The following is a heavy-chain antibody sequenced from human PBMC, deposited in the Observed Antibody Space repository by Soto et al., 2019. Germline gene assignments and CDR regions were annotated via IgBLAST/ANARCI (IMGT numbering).Heavy chain of an antibody. V-gene: IGHV3-30*18. CDR2: ISHDGTNK. CDR1: GFTFSAYG. J-gene: IGHJ4*02. Sequence: QAQLVESGGGVVQPGESLRLSCEVSGFTFSAYGMHWVRQAPGKGLEWVAAISHDGTNKNYGDYVKGRFTISRDNSKKTLYLQMNSLRPEDTALYYCAKDEYYYSRSGYYIFDSWGQGTLVTVSS. CDR3: AKDEYYYSRSGYYIFDS. D-gene: IGHD3-22*01.